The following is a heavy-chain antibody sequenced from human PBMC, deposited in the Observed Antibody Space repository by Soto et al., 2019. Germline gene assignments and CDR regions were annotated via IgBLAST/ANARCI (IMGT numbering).Heavy chain of an antibody. V-gene: IGHV1-69*12. Sequence: QVQLVQSGAEVKRPGFSVNVSSTATGGTFGSYAISWVRQAPGKGLEWMGGIVVIFGTVKYAQKFQGRVTITADESTSTAYMELSSLRSEDTAVYYCARNHYGGNSRVYYYGMDVWGQGTTVTVSS. CDR2: IVVIFGTV. CDR3: ARNHYGGNSRVYYYGMDV. CDR1: GGTFGSYA. D-gene: IGHD4-17*01. J-gene: IGHJ6*02.